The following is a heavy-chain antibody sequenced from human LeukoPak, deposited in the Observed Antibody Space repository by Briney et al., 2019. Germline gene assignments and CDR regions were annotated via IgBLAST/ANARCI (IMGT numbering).Heavy chain of an antibody. J-gene: IGHJ4*02. V-gene: IGHV3-11*04. CDR2: ISRSGSTK. D-gene: IGHD5-18*01. Sequence: PGGSLRLSCAASGFTFSDYNMRWIRQAPGKGLEWVSSISRSGSTKYYADSVKGRFTISRDNARNSLSLQMNNLRAEDTAVYYCARVPGGGYSYGIFDYWGQGTLVTVSS. CDR3: ARVPGGGYSYGIFDY. CDR1: GFTFSDYN.